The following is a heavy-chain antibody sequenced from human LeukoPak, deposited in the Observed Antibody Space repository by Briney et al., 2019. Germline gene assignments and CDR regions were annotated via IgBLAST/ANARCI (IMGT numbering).Heavy chain of an antibody. CDR2: MNPNSGNT. V-gene: IGHV1-8*01. Sequence: ASVKVSCKASGYTFTSYDINWVRQATGQGLEWMGWMNPNSGNTGYAQKFQGRVTMTRNTSISTAYMELSSLRSEDTAVYYCARGTDEMATIYYYYYMDVWGKGTTVTISS. CDR1: GYTFTSYD. J-gene: IGHJ6*03. D-gene: IGHD5-24*01. CDR3: ARGTDEMATIYYYYYMDV.